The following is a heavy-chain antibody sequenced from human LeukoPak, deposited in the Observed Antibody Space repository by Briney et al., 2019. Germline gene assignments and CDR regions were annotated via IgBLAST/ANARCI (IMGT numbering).Heavy chain of an antibody. CDR2: IKQDGSEK. D-gene: IGHD6-19*01. CDR3: ARGTGSGWYWATYYYGMDV. Sequence: GGPLRLSCAASGFTFSSYSMNWVRQAPGKGLEWVANIKQDGSEKYYVDSVKGRFTISRDNAKNSLYLQMNSLRAEDTAVYCCARGTGSGWYWATYYYGMDVWGQGTTVTVSS. J-gene: IGHJ6*02. V-gene: IGHV3-7*01. CDR1: GFTFSSYS.